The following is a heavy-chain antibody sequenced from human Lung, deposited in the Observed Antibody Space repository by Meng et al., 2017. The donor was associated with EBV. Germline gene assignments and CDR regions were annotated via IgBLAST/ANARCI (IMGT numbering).Heavy chain of an antibody. CDR2: IYYSGST. D-gene: IGHD3-22*01. Sequence: EAVQASVKPPQTPTHPCPVSGGSISSGGHYWSWIRQHPEKGLEWIGYIYYSGSTYYKPSLKSRLTISVDTSKNQLSLRLSSVTAADTAVYYCARGLWYYDRGGYFDNWGRGTLVTVSS. CDR3: ARGLWYYDRGGYFDN. V-gene: IGHV4-31*03. CDR1: GGSISSGGHY. J-gene: IGHJ4*02.